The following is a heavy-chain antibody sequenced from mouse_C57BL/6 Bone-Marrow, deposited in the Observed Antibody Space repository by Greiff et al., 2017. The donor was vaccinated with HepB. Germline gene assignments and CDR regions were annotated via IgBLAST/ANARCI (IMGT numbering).Heavy chain of an antibody. V-gene: IGHV1-82*01. CDR1: GYAFSSSW. CDR2: IYPGDGDT. D-gene: IGHD1-1*01. Sequence: QVQLKQSGPELVKPGASVKISCKASGYAFSSSWMNWVKQRPGKGLEWIGRIYPGDGDTNYNGKFKGKATLTADKSSSTAYMQLSSLTSEDSAVYFCARGSSSFAMDYWGQGTSVTVSS. CDR3: ARGSSSFAMDY. J-gene: IGHJ4*01.